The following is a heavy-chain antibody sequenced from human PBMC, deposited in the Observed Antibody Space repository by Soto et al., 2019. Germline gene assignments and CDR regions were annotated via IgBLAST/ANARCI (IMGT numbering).Heavy chain of an antibody. CDR1: GFTFSSYG. Sequence: QVQLVESGGGVVQPGRSLRLSCAASGFTFSSYGMHWVRQAPGKGLEWVAVIWYDGSNKYYADSVKGRFTISRDNSKKTLYLQMHSLRAEDTAVYYCARDGYCSGGSCYSVPVFDYWCQGTLVTVSS. V-gene: IGHV3-33*01. J-gene: IGHJ4*02. CDR3: ARDGYCSGGSCYSVPVFDY. CDR2: IWYDGSNK. D-gene: IGHD2-15*01.